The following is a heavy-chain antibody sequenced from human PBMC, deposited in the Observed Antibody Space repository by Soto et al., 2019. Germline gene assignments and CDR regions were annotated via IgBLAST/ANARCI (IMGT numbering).Heavy chain of an antibody. Sequence: GESLKISCKGSGYSFTDYWIAWVRQMPGKGLELMGIIYPGDSDTRYSPSFQGQVSISADKSINTAYLQWGSLKASDTAVYYCTRSPDSRGYWDFFDYWGQGTLVTVSS. J-gene: IGHJ4*02. CDR3: TRSPDSRGYWDFFDY. D-gene: IGHD3-22*01. CDR1: GYSFTDYW. CDR2: IYPGDSDT. V-gene: IGHV5-51*01.